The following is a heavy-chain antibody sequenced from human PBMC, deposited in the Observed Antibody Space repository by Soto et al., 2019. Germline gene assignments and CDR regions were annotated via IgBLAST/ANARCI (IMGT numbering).Heavy chain of an antibody. V-gene: IGHV4-39*01. CDR2: IYYSGST. CDR3: ARSYATTVLPRD. Sequence: QLQLQESGPGLVKPSETLSLTCTVSGGSISSSSYYWGWIRQPPGKGLEWIGSIYYSGSTYYNPSRERRVTKSVHTSKNPCSLKLSSVTAADTAVYYCARSYATTVLPRDWGQGTLVTVSS. D-gene: IGHD4-17*01. CDR1: GGSISSSSYY. J-gene: IGHJ1*01.